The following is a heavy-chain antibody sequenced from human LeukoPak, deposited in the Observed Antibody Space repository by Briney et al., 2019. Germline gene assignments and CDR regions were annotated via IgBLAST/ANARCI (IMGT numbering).Heavy chain of an antibody. D-gene: IGHD2-2*01. Sequence: SVKVSCKASGGTFSRYAISWVRQAPGQGLEWMGGIIPIFGTANYAQKFQGRVTITADESTSTAYMELSSLRSEDTAVYYCARDKDIVVVPAHKKGTVFDLWGRGTLVTVSS. CDR3: ARDKDIVVVPAHKKGTVFDL. CDR2: IIPIFGTA. J-gene: IGHJ5*02. V-gene: IGHV1-69*01. CDR1: GGTFSRYA.